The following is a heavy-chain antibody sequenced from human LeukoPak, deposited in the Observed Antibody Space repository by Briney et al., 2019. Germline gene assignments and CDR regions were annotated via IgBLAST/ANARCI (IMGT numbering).Heavy chain of an antibody. Sequence: GGSLRLSCAASGFTFSSYSMNWVRQAPGKGLEWVSSISSSSSYIYYADSVKGRFTISRDNAKNSLYLQMNSLRAEDTAVYYCARESGYYYDASGYTFDYWGQGILVTVSS. D-gene: IGHD3-22*01. CDR1: GFTFSSYS. J-gene: IGHJ4*02. CDR2: ISSSSSYI. V-gene: IGHV3-21*01. CDR3: ARESGYYYDASGYTFDY.